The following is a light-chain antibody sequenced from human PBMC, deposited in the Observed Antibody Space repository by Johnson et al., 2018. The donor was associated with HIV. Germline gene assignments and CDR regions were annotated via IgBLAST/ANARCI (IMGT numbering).Light chain of an antibody. V-gene: IGLV1-51*02. Sequence: SVLTQPPSVSAAPGQKVTISCSGSSSNIGNNYVSWFQHLPGTAPKLLIYENNKRPSGIPDRFSASKSGTSATLGITGLQTGDDADYYCGTWDSSLSAGVFGTGTKVTVL. J-gene: IGLJ1*01. CDR2: ENN. CDR3: GTWDSSLSAGV. CDR1: SSNIGNNY.